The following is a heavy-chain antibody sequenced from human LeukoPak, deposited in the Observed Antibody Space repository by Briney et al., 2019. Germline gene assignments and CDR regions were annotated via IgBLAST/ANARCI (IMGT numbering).Heavy chain of an antibody. Sequence: PSETLSLTCVVYGGSFSGYYWSWIRQPPGKGLEWIGEINHSGSTNYNPSLKSRLTISVDTSKSQFSLKLSSVTAADTAVYYCARKNPRTNIVGAVPRYWFDPWGQGTLVTVSP. V-gene: IGHV4-34*01. CDR1: GGSFSGYY. J-gene: IGHJ5*02. CDR3: ARKNPRTNIVGAVPRYWFDP. D-gene: IGHD1-26*01. CDR2: INHSGST.